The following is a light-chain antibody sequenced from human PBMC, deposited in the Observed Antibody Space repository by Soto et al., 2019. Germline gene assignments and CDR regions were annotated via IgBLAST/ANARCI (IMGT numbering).Light chain of an antibody. CDR1: QSVSIY. V-gene: IGKV3-11*01. CDR2: DAS. Sequence: ETVLTQSPATLSLSPGERATLSCRASQSVSIYLAWYQQKPGQAPRPLIYDASKRAPGVPARFSGSGSGTDFSLTISSLEPEDFGVYYCQQRSNWVFGPGTKVDIK. J-gene: IGKJ3*01. CDR3: QQRSNWV.